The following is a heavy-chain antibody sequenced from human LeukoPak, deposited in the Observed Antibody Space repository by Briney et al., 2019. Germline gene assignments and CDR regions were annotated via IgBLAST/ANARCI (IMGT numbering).Heavy chain of an antibody. CDR2: IQSDGRST. CDR3: ARANSGIYWGYFEY. Sequence: GGSLRLSCAASGFTFSSYSMNWVRQAPGKGLVWVSRIQSDGRSTSYADSVKGRFTISRDNAKNTLYLQLNSLRAEDTAVYYCARANSGIYWGYFEYWGQGALVTASS. CDR1: GFTFSSYS. V-gene: IGHV3-74*01. D-gene: IGHD1-26*01. J-gene: IGHJ4*02.